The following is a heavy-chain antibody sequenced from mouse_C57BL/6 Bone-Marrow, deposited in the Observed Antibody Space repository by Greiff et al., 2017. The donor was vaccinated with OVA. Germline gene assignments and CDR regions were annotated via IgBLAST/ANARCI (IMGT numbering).Heavy chain of an antibody. D-gene: IGHD1-1*01. CDR2: IYPGSGNT. CDR3: ARSGSSDYFDY. V-gene: IGHV1-76*01. Sequence: VKVVESGAELVRPGASVKLSCKASGYTFTDYYINWVKQRPGQGLEWIARIYPGSGNTYYNEKFKGKATLTAEKSSSTAYMQLSSLTSEDSAVYFCARSGSSDYFDYWGQGTTLTVSS. CDR1: GYTFTDYY. J-gene: IGHJ2*01.